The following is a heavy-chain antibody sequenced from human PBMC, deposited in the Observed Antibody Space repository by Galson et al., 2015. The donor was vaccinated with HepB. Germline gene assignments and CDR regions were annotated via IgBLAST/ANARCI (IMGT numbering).Heavy chain of an antibody. D-gene: IGHD6-25*01. J-gene: IGHJ4*02. CDR1: GFTFSNAW. V-gene: IGHV3-15*07. CDR3: STGYSSAWHDGY. CDR2: IRSKTDGGTT. Sequence: SLSLSCAASGFTFSNAWMYWVRQAPGKGLEWVGRIRSKTDGGTTDYAAPVKGRITISRDDSKNTLYLQMNSLKSEDTAVYYCSTGYSSAWHDGYWGQGTLVTVSS.